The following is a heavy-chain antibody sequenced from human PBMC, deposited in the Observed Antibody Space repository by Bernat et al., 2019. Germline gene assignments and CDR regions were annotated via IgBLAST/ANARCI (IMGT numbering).Heavy chain of an antibody. D-gene: IGHD3-3*01. CDR3: GRGGVPSIHAYDI. Sequence: EVQLVETGVGLIQPGGSLRLSCAASGFTVSNNSMIWVRQAPGKGLEWVSGIYRGGGTYYADFVKGRFTISRDTSKNTLYLQMNSLRAEDTSVYYCGRGGVPSIHAYDIWGQGTMVTVSS. CDR2: IYRGGGT. J-gene: IGHJ3*02. CDR1: GFTVSNNS. V-gene: IGHV3-53*02.